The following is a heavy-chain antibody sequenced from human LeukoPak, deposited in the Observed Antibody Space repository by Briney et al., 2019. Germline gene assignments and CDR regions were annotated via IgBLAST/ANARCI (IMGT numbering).Heavy chain of an antibody. V-gene: IGHV4-39*07. CDR2: IYYSGST. Sequence: PSETLSLTCTVSGGSISSSSYYWGWIRQPPGKGLEWIGSIYYSGSTYYNPSLKSRVTISVDTSKNQFSLKLSSVTAADTAVYYCARDLGIAAAGVSWFDPWGQGTLVTVSS. J-gene: IGHJ5*02. CDR3: ARDLGIAAAGVSWFDP. D-gene: IGHD6-13*01. CDR1: GGSISSSSYY.